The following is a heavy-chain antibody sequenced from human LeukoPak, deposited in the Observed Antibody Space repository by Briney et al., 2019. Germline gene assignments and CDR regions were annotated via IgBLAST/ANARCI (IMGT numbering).Heavy chain of an antibody. CDR1: GYTLTELA. CDR2: FDPKDGET. V-gene: IGHV1-24*01. CDR3: ATQARGYFYY. Sequence: ASVKVSCKVSGYTLTELAMHWVRQAPGKGLEWMGCFDPKDGETIYAQKFQGRVTMTEDTSTDTAYMELSSLGSEDTAVYYCATQARGYFYYWGQGTLVTVSS. J-gene: IGHJ4*02.